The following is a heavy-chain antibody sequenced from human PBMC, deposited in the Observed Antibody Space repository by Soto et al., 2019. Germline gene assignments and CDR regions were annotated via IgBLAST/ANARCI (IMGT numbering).Heavy chain of an antibody. CDR1: GGSFSGYY. D-gene: IGHD4-17*01. CDR3: AACSYGDYYYYYMDV. V-gene: IGHV4-34*01. J-gene: IGHJ6*03. CDR2: INHSGST. Sequence: SETLSLTCAVYGGSFSGYYWSWIRQPPGKGLEWIGEINHSGSTNYNPSLKSRVTISVDTSKNQFSLKLSSVTAADTAVYYCAACSYGDYYYYYMDVWGKGTTVTVSS.